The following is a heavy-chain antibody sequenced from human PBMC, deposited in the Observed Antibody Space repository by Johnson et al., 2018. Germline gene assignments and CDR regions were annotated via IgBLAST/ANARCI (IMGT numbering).Heavy chain of an antibody. CDR1: GFTFKKYV. J-gene: IGHJ6*02. V-gene: IGHV3-48*04. CDR2: ISGSGDRI. CDR3: ARDWRNGGMDV. Sequence: VQLVQSGGGLVQPGGSLRLSCAASGFTFKKYVMNWVRQAPGKGLEWLSYISGSGDRIDYADSVKGRFTTSRDNAKNSLYLQMNSLRGEDTAVYYCARDWRNGGMDVWGQGTTVSVSS. D-gene: IGHD3-3*01.